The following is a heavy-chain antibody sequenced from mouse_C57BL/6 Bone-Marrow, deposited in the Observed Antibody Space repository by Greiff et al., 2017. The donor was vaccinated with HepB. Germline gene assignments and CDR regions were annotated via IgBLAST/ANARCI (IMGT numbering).Heavy chain of an antibody. J-gene: IGHJ1*03. V-gene: IGHV1-81*01. CDR2: IYPRSGNT. D-gene: IGHD1-1*01. CDR3: ARGTTVVPWYFEV. CDR1: GYTFTSYG. Sequence: VKLQQSGAELARPGASVKLSCKASGYTFTSYGISWVKQRTGQGLEWIGEIYPRSGNTYYNEKFKGKATLTADKSSSTAYMELRSLTSEDAAVYFCARGTTVVPWYFEVWGTGTTVTVSS.